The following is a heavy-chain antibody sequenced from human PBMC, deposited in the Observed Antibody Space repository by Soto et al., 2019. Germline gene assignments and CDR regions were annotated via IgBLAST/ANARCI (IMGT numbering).Heavy chain of an antibody. CDR3: ARAGGARFLEWLPWDNWFDP. J-gene: IGHJ5*02. CDR2: FDPEDGET. V-gene: IGHV1-24*01. CDR1: GYTLTELS. D-gene: IGHD3-3*01. Sequence: ASVKVSCKSSGYTLTELSMHWVRQAPGKGLEWMGGFDPEDGETIYAQKFQGRVTMTTDTSTSTAYMELRSLRSDDTAVYYCARAGGARFLEWLPWDNWFDPWGQGTLVTVSS.